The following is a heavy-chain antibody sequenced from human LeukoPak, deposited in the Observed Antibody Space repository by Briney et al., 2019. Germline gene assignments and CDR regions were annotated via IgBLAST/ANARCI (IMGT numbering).Heavy chain of an antibody. V-gene: IGHV1-8*03. CDR1: GYTFTSYD. Sequence: ASVKVSCKASGYTFTSYDINWVRQATGQGLEWMGWMNPNSGNTGYAQKLQGRVTITRNTSISTAYMELSSLRSEDTAVYYCARAPYGSGSSLDYWGQGTLVTVSS. CDR3: ARAPYGSGSSLDY. CDR2: MNPNSGNT. D-gene: IGHD3-10*01. J-gene: IGHJ4*02.